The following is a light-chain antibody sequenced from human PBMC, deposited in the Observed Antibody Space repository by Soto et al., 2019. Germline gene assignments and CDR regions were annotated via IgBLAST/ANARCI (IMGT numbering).Light chain of an antibody. J-gene: IGLJ1*01. CDR2: EAS. CDR3: SLYTSENTYV. CDR1: SGDVGGYYY. V-gene: IGLV2-18*01. Sequence: QSALTQPSSVSGSPGQSVTISCTGTSGDVGGYYYVSWYQHHPGKVPKLIIYEASNRPSGVPDRFSGSKSGNTASLTISGLQAADEVDYYCSLYTSENTYVCGTGTKVTVL.